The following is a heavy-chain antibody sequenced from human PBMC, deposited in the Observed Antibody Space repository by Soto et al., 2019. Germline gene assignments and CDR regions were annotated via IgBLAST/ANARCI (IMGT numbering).Heavy chain of an antibody. V-gene: IGHV3-21*01. D-gene: IGHD2-15*01. CDR3: ARLGCSGGSCYDGMDV. CDR1: GFTFSSYS. J-gene: IGHJ6*02. CDR2: ISSSSSYI. Sequence: GGSLRLSCAASGFTFSSYSMNWVRQAPGKGLEWVSSISSSSSYIYYADSVKGRFTISRDNAKNSLYLQMNSLRAEDTAVYYCARLGCSGGSCYDGMDVWGQGTTVTVSS.